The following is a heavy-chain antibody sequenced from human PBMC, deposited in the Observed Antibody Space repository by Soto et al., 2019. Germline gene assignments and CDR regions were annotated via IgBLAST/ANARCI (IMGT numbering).Heavy chain of an antibody. CDR1: GFDFGSFG. J-gene: IGHJ6*02. Sequence: ASVKVSCKASGFDFGSFGIQFLRQTRGRGLEWIGWIVVAAGRTTYARQFQGRVAFSRDMSSTTAYMDLYDLKSYDPAVYFCSADHPHTAIGWPVWGQGATVTVSS. CDR3: SADHPHTAIGWPV. CDR2: IVVAAGRT. V-gene: IGHV1-58*02.